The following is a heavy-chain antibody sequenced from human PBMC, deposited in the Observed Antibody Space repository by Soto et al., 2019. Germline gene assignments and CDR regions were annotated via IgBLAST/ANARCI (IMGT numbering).Heavy chain of an antibody. Sequence: GESLKISCKGSGYSFTSYWIGWVRQMPGKGLEWMGIIYPGDSDTRYSPSFQGQVTISADKSISTAYLQWSSLKASDTAMYYCARVRSTSTGRHYYGMDVWGQGTTGTVSS. CDR3: ARVRSTSTGRHYYGMDV. CDR2: IYPGDSDT. V-gene: IGHV5-51*01. J-gene: IGHJ6*02. CDR1: GYSFTSYW. D-gene: IGHD4-4*01.